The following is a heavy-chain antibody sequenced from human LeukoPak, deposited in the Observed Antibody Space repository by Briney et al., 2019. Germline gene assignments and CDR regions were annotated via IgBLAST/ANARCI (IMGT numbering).Heavy chain of an antibody. CDR2: IKSKTDGGTT. V-gene: IGHV3-15*01. CDR3: TTERYYDSSGYYRDY. J-gene: IGHJ4*02. Sequence: GGSLRLSCAASGFTFSNAWMSWVRQAPGKGLEWVGRIKSKTDGGTTDYAAPVKGRFTISRDDSKNTLYLQMNSLKTEDTAVYYCTTERYYDSSGYYRDYWGQGTLVTVSS. CDR1: GFTFSNAW. D-gene: IGHD3-22*01.